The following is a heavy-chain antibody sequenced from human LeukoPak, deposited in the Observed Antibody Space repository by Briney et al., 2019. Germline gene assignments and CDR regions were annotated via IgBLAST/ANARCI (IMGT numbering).Heavy chain of an antibody. D-gene: IGHD5-18*01. J-gene: IGHJ4*02. Sequence: GGSLRLSCSASGFTFSTYAMHWVRQAPGKGLEYFSAISSNGRSTYYADSVKGRFTISRDNSKNTLYLQMSSLRGVDTAVYYCVKVMWDTVMAGYFDYWGQGTLVTVSS. CDR2: ISSNGRST. CDR3: VKVMWDTVMAGYFDY. V-gene: IGHV3-64D*06. CDR1: GFTFSTYA.